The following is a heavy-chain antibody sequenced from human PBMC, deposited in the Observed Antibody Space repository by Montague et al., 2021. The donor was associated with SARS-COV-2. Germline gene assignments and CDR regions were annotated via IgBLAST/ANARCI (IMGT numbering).Heavy chain of an antibody. CDR2: IYRNGNT. D-gene: IGHD1-1*01. V-gene: IGHV4-38-2*02. J-gene: IGHJ6*02. Sequence: SETLSLTCTVSGYSISSGDYCGWFRQPPGKGLEWIVRIYRNGNTNYNPSLKSRVTISVDTSKNQFSLKLRSVIAADTAVYYCARVSISYDPDDASYGMDVWGQGTTVTVSS. CDR3: ARVSISYDPDDASYGMDV. CDR1: GYSISSGDY.